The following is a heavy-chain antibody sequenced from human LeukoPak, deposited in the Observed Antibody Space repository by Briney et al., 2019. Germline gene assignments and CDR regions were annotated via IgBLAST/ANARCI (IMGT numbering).Heavy chain of an antibody. V-gene: IGHV4-34*01. CDR3: ARFSSSGGHYFDY. Sequence: KPSETLSLTCAVYGGSFSGYYWSWIRQPPGKGLEWIGEISHSGSTNYNPSLKSRVTISVDTSKNQFSLKLSSVTAADTAVYYCARFSSSGGHYFDYWGQGTLVTVSP. CDR1: GGSFSGYY. J-gene: IGHJ4*02. CDR2: ISHSGST. D-gene: IGHD6-6*01.